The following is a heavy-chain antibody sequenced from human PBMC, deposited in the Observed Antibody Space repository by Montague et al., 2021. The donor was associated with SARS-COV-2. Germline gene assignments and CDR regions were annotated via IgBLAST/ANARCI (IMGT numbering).Heavy chain of an antibody. J-gene: IGHJ4*02. Sequence: SLRLSCAASGFTFSYFEMNWVRQAPGKGLVWISHISGAGTTIYYADSVKGRFTISRDNAKNSLYLQMNSLRAEDTAVYYCARDLVVTDGNYDYWGQGTLVTVSS. V-gene: IGHV3-48*03. D-gene: IGHD2-8*02. CDR1: GFTFSYFE. CDR3: ARDLVVTDGNYDY. CDR2: ISGAGTTI.